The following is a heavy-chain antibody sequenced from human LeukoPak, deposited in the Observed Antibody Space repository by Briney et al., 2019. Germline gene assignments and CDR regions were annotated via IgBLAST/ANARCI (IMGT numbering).Heavy chain of an antibody. CDR3: ASTGDYGDYLTFDY. CDR1: GFTFSSYS. V-gene: IGHV3-21*01. CDR2: ISSSSSYI. Sequence: PGGSLRLSCAASGFTFSSYSMNWVRQAPGKGLEWVSSISSSSSYIYYADSVKGRFTISGDNAKNSLYLQMNSLRAEDTAVYYCASTGDYGDYLTFDYWGQGTLVTVSS. J-gene: IGHJ4*02. D-gene: IGHD4-17*01.